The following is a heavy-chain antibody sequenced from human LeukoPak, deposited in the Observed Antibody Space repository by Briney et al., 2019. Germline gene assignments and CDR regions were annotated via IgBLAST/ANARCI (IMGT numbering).Heavy chain of an antibody. CDR2: ISGSGGGT. CDR1: GFTFSSYA. Sequence: PGGSLRLSCAASGFTFSSYAMRWGRQAPGKGPPGVSAISGSGGGTYYADSVKGRFTISRDNTKNTLYLQMNSLRAEDTAVYYCAKDAVLLWFGESSSDFDYWGQGTLVTVS. V-gene: IGHV3-23*01. J-gene: IGHJ4*02. CDR3: AKDAVLLWFGESSSDFDY. D-gene: IGHD3-10*01.